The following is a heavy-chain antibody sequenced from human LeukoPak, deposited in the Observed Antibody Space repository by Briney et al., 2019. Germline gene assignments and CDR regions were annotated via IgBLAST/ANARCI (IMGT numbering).Heavy chain of an antibody. Sequence: GGSLRLSCAASGFTFSSYAMSWVRQAPGKGLEWVSAISGSGGSTYYADSVKGRFTISRDNSKNTLYLQMNSLRAEDTAVYYCARDRKYGYGSPPTYYYYMDVWGKGTTVTVSS. V-gene: IGHV3-23*01. CDR1: GFTFSSYA. D-gene: IGHD5-18*01. CDR3: ARDRKYGYGSPPTYYYYMDV. J-gene: IGHJ6*03. CDR2: ISGSGGST.